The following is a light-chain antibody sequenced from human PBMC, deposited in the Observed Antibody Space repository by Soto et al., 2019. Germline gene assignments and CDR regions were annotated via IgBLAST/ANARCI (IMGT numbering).Light chain of an antibody. Sequence: DIQMTQSPSTLSASVGDRVIITCRASQSINSWLAWYQQKPGKAPKLLIYKASSLESGVPSRLSVSGSGTEFTLTISSLQPDYFATYYYQQYNSYWKFGQGTKVEVK. CDR3: QQYNSYWK. CDR2: KAS. V-gene: IGKV1-5*03. CDR1: QSINSW. J-gene: IGKJ1*01.